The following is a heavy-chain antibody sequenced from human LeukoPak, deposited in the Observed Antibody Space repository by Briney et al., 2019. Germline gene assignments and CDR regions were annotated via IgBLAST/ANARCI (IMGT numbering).Heavy chain of an antibody. CDR1: GGSFSGYY. J-gene: IGHJ4*02. D-gene: IGHD3-22*01. CDR2: INHSGNT. Sequence: SETLSLTCAVYGGSFSGYYWSWIRQPPGKGLEWIGEINHSGNTNYNPSLKSRVAISVDTSKNQFSLKLSSVTAADTAVYYCARQGHYYDSSGYDYWGQGTLVTVSS. V-gene: IGHV4-34*01. CDR3: ARQGHYYDSSGYDY.